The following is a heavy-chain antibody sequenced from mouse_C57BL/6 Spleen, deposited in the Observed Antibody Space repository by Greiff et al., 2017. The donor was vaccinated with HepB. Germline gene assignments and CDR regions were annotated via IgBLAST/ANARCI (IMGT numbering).Heavy chain of an antibody. CDR1: GFTFSSYA. Sequence: EVMLVESGGGLVKPGGSLKLSCAASGFTFSSYAMSWVRQTPEKRLEWVATISDGGSYTYYPDNVKGRFTISRDNAKNNLYLQMSHLKSEDTAMYYCARDQLGHYFDYWGQGTLSQSPQ. V-gene: IGHV5-4*01. CDR2: ISDGGSYT. J-gene: IGHJ2*01. CDR3: ARDQLGHYFDY. D-gene: IGHD4-1*02.